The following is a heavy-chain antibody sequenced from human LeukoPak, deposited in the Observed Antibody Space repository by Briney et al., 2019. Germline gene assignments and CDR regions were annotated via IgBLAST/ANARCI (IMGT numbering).Heavy chain of an antibody. V-gene: IGHV3-7*01. CDR1: GFTFSSSW. Sequence: GGSLRLSCVAFGFTFSSSWMSWVRQAPGKGLEWVAHIKQDGSDKYYVDSVKGRFTISRDNAKNSLYLQLNSLRVEDTAMYYCARHSSGSYYTYWGQGTLVTVSS. J-gene: IGHJ4*02. CDR3: ARHSSGSYYTY. CDR2: IKQDGSDK. D-gene: IGHD3-10*01.